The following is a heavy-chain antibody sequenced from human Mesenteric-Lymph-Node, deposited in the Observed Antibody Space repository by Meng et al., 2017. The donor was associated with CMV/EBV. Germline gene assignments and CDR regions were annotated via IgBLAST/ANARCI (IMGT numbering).Heavy chain of an antibody. CDR2: IYSGGST. J-gene: IGHJ5*02. D-gene: IGHD3-10*01. Sequence: GESLKISCVASGFPVSSNYMSWVRQAPGKGLEWVSIIYSGGSTYYADSVKGRFTISRDKSKNTLYLQMNSLRAEDTAVYYCARAGLLWFGELSLDWFDHWGQGTLVTVSS. CDR1: GFPVSSNY. CDR3: ARAGLLWFGELSLDWFDH. V-gene: IGHV3-66*02.